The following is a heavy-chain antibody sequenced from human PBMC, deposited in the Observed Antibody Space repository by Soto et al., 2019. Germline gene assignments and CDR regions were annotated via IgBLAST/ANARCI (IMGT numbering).Heavy chain of an antibody. CDR1: GFTFGDYA. Sequence: GGSLRLSCTASGFTFGDYAMSWFRQAPGKGLEWVGFIRSKAYGGTTEYAASVKGRFTISRDDSKSIAYLQMNSLKTEDTAVYYCTTDHYYGSGSYYNWFDPWGQGTLVTVSS. J-gene: IGHJ5*02. CDR3: TTDHYYGSGSYYNWFDP. D-gene: IGHD3-10*01. CDR2: IRSKAYGGTT. V-gene: IGHV3-49*03.